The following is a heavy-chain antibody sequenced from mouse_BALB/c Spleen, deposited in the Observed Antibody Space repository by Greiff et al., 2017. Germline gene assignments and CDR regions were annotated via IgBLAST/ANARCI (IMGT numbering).Heavy chain of an antibody. D-gene: IGHD2-2*01. J-gene: IGHJ3*01. V-gene: IGHV3-6*02. Sequence: DVQLQEPGPGLVKPSQSLSLSCSVTGYSITSGYYWNWIRQSPGNKPEWMGYISYDGSNNYNPSLKNRNSVTRDTSKNQFFLKLNSVTTEDAATSCYAISYGYGERAYWGQGTLVTVSA. CDR1: GYSITSGYY. CDR3: AISYGYGERAY. CDR2: ISYDGSN.